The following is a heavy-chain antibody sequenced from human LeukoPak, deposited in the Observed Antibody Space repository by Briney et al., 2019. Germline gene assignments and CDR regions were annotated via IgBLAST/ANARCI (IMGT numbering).Heavy chain of an antibody. CDR3: ARAWSPEYYYDSSGYDDAFDI. Sequence: GASVKVSCKASGYIFTGYYMHWVRQAPGQGLEWMGWINPNSGGTNYAQKFQGRVTMTRDTSISTAYMELSRLRSDDTAVYYCARAWSPEYYYDSSGYDDAFDIWGQGTMVTVSS. J-gene: IGHJ3*02. D-gene: IGHD3-22*01. CDR2: INPNSGGT. CDR1: GYIFTGYY. V-gene: IGHV1-2*02.